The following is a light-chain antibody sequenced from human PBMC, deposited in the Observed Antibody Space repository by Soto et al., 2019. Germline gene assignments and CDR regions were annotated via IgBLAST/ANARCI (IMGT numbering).Light chain of an antibody. V-gene: IGKV1-39*01. CDR2: SAS. J-gene: IGKJ2*01. CDR1: QTISNY. CDR3: QQTFRTPHT. Sequence: DIRMTQSPASLSASVGDRVTITCRASQTISNYLNWYQQKPGAAPKLLIYSASTLQSGVPSRFSGSGFGTDYTLTISSLHPADLAVYYCQQTFRTPHTFGQGTKVDIK.